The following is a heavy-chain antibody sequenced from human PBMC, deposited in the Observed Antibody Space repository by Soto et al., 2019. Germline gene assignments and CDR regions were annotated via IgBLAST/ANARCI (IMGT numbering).Heavy chain of an antibody. V-gene: IGHV1-58*01. J-gene: IGHJ4*02. CDR2: IVVGSGNT. CDR3: AVLSISIVGGQYFDY. CDR1: GFTFTSSA. Sequence: SVKVSCTASGFTFTSSAVQWVLQARGQRLEWIGWIVVGSGNTNYAQKFQERVTITRDMSTSTAYMGLSSLRSEDTAVYYCAVLSISIVGGQYFDYSGQGPMVPVSS. D-gene: IGHD3-3*01.